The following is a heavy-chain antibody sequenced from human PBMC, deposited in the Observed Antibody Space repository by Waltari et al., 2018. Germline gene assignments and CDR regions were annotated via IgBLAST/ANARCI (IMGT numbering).Heavy chain of an antibody. CDR2: IIPILGRA. D-gene: IGHD6-13*01. V-gene: IGHV1-69*10. CDR1: GGPFSSYS. J-gene: IGHJ5*02. CDR3: ASIAAAGPGWFDP. Sequence: QVQLVQSGAEVKKPGSSVEVLCKASGGPFSSYSISWVGQSPGQGLEWMGGIIPILGRANYAQKFQGRVTITADKSTSTAYMELGSLRSEDTAVYYCASIAAAGPGWFDPWGKGTLVTVSS.